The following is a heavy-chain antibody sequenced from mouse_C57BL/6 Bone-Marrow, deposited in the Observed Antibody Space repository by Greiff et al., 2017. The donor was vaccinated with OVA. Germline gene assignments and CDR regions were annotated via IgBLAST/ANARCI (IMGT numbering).Heavy chain of an antibody. Sequence: QVQLQQSGAELMKPGASVKLSCKATGYTFTGYWIEWVQQRPGHGLAWIGEILPGSGSTNYNAKCKGKATFTADTSSNTAYMQLSSLTTEDSAIYYCARPFPFITTVRGYAMDYWGQGTSVTVSS. CDR3: ARPFPFITTVRGYAMDY. J-gene: IGHJ4*01. V-gene: IGHV1-9*01. D-gene: IGHD1-1*01. CDR2: ILPGSGST. CDR1: GYTFTGYW.